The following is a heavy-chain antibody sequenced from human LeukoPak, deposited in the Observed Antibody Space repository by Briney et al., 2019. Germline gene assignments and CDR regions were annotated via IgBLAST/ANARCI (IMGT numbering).Heavy chain of an antibody. Sequence: KPSETLSLTCTVSGDYINNYYWSWIRQPPGKGLEWIGYIYYSGSTDYNPSLKSRVTISVDTSKNQFSLKLNSVTAADTAVYYCARYRNEALFAFDIWGQGTMVTVSS. J-gene: IGHJ3*02. CDR3: ARYRNEALFAFDI. CDR2: IYYSGST. V-gene: IGHV4-59*01. CDR1: GDYINNYY. D-gene: IGHD1-14*01.